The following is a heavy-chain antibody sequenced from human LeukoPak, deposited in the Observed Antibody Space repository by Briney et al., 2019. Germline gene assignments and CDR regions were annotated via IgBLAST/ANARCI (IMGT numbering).Heavy chain of an antibody. CDR3: VSWHFVTTVY. D-gene: IGHD4-11*01. Sequence: PGGSLRLSCATSGFTFNDYYIDWVRQAPGKGLEWVGRSKNKAQGYSIEYPAAAKGRFTIPRDESKSSLSLQVNNIKTYDTAVYYCVSWHFVTTVYWAQGTLVSVSS. J-gene: IGHJ4*02. CDR2: SKNKAQGYSI. CDR1: GFTFNDYY. V-gene: IGHV3-72*01.